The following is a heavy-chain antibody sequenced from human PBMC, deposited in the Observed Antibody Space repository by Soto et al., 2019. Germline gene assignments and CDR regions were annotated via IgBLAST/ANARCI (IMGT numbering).Heavy chain of an antibody. V-gene: IGHV4-39*01. D-gene: IGHD6-13*01. CDR3: ARPASTYLYSSSWYAFDI. Sequence: SETLSLTCTVSGGSISSSSYYWGWIRQPPGKGLEWIGSIYYSGSTYYNPSLKSRVTISVDTSKNQFSLKLSSMTAADTAVYYCARPASTYLYSSSWYAFDIWGQGTMVTVSS. J-gene: IGHJ3*02. CDR2: IYYSGST. CDR1: GGSISSSSYY.